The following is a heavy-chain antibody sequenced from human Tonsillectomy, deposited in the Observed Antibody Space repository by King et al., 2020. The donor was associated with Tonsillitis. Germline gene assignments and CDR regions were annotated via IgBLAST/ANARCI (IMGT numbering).Heavy chain of an antibody. CDR1: GFTFSSYS. CDR3: SRARGCSGWPLFDY. D-gene: IGHD4/OR15-4a*01. J-gene: IGHJ4*02. V-gene: IGHV3-48*02. CDR2: IRSSSYTI. Sequence: VQLVESGGGLVQPGGSLRLSCAASGFTFSSYSMNWVRQAPGKGLEWVSYIRSSSYTIYYADSVKGRFTISRDNAKNSLYLQMNSLRDDDTAVYYCSRARGCSGWPLFDYWGQGTLVTVSS.